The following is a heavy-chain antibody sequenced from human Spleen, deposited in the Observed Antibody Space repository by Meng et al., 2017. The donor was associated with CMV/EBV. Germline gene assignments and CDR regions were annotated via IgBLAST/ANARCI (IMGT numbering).Heavy chain of an antibody. D-gene: IGHD6-19*01. Sequence: ASVKVSCKAPGYSFSSHYVHWVRQAPGQGLDWMGIINPSEGTTTYARKFQGRVTLTSDTSTGTVYMELSSLKSEDTAVYYCARDRVFTYGSGGARWYFDFWGRGTLVTAPQ. V-gene: IGHV1-46*01. CDR1: GYSFSSHY. CDR2: INPSEGTT. J-gene: IGHJ2*01. CDR3: ARDRVFTYGSGGARWYFDF.